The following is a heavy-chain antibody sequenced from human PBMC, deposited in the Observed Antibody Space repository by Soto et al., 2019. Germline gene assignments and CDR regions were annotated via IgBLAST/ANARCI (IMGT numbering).Heavy chain of an antibody. CDR2: IWYDGSNK. CDR3: ARGLRTVTTVLDY. V-gene: IGHV3-33*01. D-gene: IGHD4-17*01. J-gene: IGHJ4*02. CDR1: GFTFSSYG. Sequence: GGSLRLSCAASGFTFSSYGMHWVRQAPGKGLEWVAVIWYDGSNKYYADSVKGRFTISRDNSKNTLYLQMNSLRAEDTAVYYCARGLRTVTTVLDYWGQGTLVTVSS.